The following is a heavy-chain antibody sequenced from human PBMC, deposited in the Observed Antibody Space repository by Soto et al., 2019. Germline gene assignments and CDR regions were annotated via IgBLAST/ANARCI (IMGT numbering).Heavy chain of an antibody. D-gene: IGHD3-10*01. J-gene: IGHJ6*03. CDR3: ARGNMVRGSNYYYYYMDV. CDR1: GGSISSYY. Sequence: SETLSLTCTVSGGSISSYYWSWIRQPPGKGLEWIGYIYYSGSTNYNPSLKSRVTISVDTSKNQFSLKLSSVTAADTAVYYCARGNMVRGSNYYYYYMDVWGKGTTVTVSS. CDR2: IYYSGST. V-gene: IGHV4-59*01.